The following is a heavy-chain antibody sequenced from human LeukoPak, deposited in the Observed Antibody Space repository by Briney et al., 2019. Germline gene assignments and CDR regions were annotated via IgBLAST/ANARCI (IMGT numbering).Heavy chain of an antibody. CDR3: ARGPGVLFFDY. D-gene: IGHD3-16*01. V-gene: IGHV3-53*01. Sequence: GGSLRLSCAGSGFTVSSNYMSWVRQAPGKGLEWVTSIYSGRTTYYADSVKGRFTISRDNSKSTLYLQMNSLRAEDTAVYYCARGPGVLFFDYWGQGTLVTVSS. J-gene: IGHJ4*02. CDR1: GFTVSSNY. CDR2: IYSGRTT.